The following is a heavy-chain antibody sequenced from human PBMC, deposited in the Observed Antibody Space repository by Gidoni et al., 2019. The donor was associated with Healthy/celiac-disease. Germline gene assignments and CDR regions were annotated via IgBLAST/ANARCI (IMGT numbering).Heavy chain of an antibody. CDR1: GFTFSSYA. CDR3: AKDALYCSGGSCYFDY. J-gene: IGHJ4*02. CDR2: ISGSGGST. Sequence: EVQLLESGGGLVQPGGSLRLSCAASGFTFSSYAMSWVRQAPGKGLEWVSAISGSGGSTYYADSVKGRFTISRDNSKNTRYLQMNSLRAEDTAVYYCAKDALYCSGGSCYFDYWGQGTLVTVSS. V-gene: IGHV3-23*01. D-gene: IGHD2-15*01.